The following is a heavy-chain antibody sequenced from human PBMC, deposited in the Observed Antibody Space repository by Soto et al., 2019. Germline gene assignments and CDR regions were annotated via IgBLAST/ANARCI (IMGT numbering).Heavy chain of an antibody. Sequence: QVQLQESGPGLVKPSQTLSLTCTVSGGSISSGDYYWSWIRQPPGKGLEWIGYIYYSESTYYNPSLNGRVTISVDTSKNQFSLNLSSVTAADTAVYYCARGISSISARCLDYWGQGTLVTVSS. CDR2: IYYSEST. V-gene: IGHV4-30-4*01. D-gene: IGHD6-6*01. J-gene: IGHJ4*02. CDR3: ARGISSISARCLDY. CDR1: GGSISSGDYY.